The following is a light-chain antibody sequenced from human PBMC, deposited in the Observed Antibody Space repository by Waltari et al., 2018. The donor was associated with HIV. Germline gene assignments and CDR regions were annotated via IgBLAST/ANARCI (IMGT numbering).Light chain of an antibody. Sequence: YVLTQPPSVSVAPGQTARITCGGDNLGRRSVHWYRQTPGQAPVLVVYDDTGRPSRIPERFSGSNSGNTATLTISSVEVGDEADYYCQVWDSRGAHVVFGGGTKLTVL. J-gene: IGLJ2*01. CDR3: QVWDSRGAHVV. CDR1: NLGRRS. CDR2: DDT. V-gene: IGLV3-21*02.